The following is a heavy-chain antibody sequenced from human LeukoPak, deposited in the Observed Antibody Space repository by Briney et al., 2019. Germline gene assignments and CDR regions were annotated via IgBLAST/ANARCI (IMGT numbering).Heavy chain of an antibody. V-gene: IGHV4-34*01. CDR1: GGSFSGYY. CDR3: ARHLYYDSSGYFGPFDI. J-gene: IGHJ3*02. CDR2: IYYSGST. Sequence: SETLSLTCAVYGGSFSGYYWGWIRQPPGKGLEWIGNIYYSGSTSYNPSLKSRVTISVATSKNQFSLKLTSVTAADTAVYYCARHLYYDSSGYFGPFDIWGQGTMVTVSS. D-gene: IGHD3-22*01.